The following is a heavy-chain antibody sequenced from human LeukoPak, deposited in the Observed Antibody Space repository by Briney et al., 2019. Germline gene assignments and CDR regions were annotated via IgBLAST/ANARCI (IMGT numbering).Heavy chain of an antibody. D-gene: IGHD3-10*01. J-gene: IGHJ6*03. CDR3: ATIWFGEPATRHYYYYYMDV. CDR2: FDSEDGET. V-gene: IGHV1-24*01. Sequence: ASVKVSCKVSGYTLTELSMHWVRQAPGKGLEWMGGFDSEDGETIYAQKFQGRVTMTEDTSTDTAYMELSSLRSEDTAVYYCATIWFGEPATRHYYYYYMDVWGKGTTVTVSS. CDR1: GYTLTELS.